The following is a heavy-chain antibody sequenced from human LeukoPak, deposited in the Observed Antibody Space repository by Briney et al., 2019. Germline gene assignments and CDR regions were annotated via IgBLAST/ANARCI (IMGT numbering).Heavy chain of an antibody. CDR1: GGSFSGYY. CDR3: AKDFTMSGVNYTDV. V-gene: IGHV3-23*01. D-gene: IGHD3-3*01. Sequence: PSETLSLTCAVYGGSFSGYYWSWVRQAPGKGLEWVSGIIGSGDRAFHADSVKGRLTISRDNSKNTLYLQMNSLRAEDTAIYYCAKDFTMSGVNYTDVWGTGITVTVSS. CDR2: IIGSGDRA. J-gene: IGHJ6*03.